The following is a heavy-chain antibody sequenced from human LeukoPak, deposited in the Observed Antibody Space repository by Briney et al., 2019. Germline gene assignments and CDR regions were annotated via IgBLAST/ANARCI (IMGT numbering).Heavy chain of an antibody. D-gene: IGHD4-17*01. CDR2: ISYDGSNK. J-gene: IGHJ4*02. V-gene: IGHV3-30-3*01. CDR1: GFNFSSYA. Sequence: GGSLRLSCAASGFNFSSYAMHWVRQAPGKGLEWVAVISYDGSNKYYADSVKGRFTISRDNSKNTLYLQMNSLRAEDTAVYYCAREHDYGDFPLAPFDYWGQGTLVTVSS. CDR3: AREHDYGDFPLAPFDY.